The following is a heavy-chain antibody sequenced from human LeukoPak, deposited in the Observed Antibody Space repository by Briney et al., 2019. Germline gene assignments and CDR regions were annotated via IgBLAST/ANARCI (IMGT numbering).Heavy chain of an antibody. V-gene: IGHV4-4*08. Sequence: SETLSLTCTVSGDSINSFYWSWIRQPPGMGLEWIGCIYTRGNTNYNPSLQSRLAISADTSKNQFSLKLSSVTAADTAIYYCVRGRYYYDNWGQGTLVTASS. CDR1: GDSINSFY. J-gene: IGHJ4*02. CDR3: VRGRYYYDN. CDR2: IYTRGNT.